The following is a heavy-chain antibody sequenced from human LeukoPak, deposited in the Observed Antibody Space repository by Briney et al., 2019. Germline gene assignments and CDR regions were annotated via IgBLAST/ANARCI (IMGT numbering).Heavy chain of an antibody. J-gene: IGHJ6*02. CDR1: GFTFDDYA. CDR2: ISWNSGSI. V-gene: IGHV3-9*01. Sequence: GGSLRLSCAASGFTFDDYAMHWVRHAPGKGLEWVSGISWNSGSIGYADSVKGRFTISRDNAKNSLYLQMNSLRAEDTALYYCAKDGAYVSGSQTPYYYYGMNVWAKGPRSPSP. CDR3: AKDGAYVSGSQTPYYYYGMNV. D-gene: IGHD3-10*01.